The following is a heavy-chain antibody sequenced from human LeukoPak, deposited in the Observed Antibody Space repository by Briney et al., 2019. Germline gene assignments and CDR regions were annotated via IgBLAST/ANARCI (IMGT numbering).Heavy chain of an antibody. CDR3: AKSDYYDSSGYYYGSEY. Sequence: GGSLRLSCAASGFTFSSYAMTWVRQAPGKGLEWVSGISGSGGSTYYADSVKGRFTISRDNSKNTLYVQMISLRAEDTAVYYCAKSDYYDSSGYYYGSEYWGQGTLVTVSS. V-gene: IGHV3-23*01. D-gene: IGHD3-22*01. J-gene: IGHJ4*02. CDR2: ISGSGGST. CDR1: GFTFSSYA.